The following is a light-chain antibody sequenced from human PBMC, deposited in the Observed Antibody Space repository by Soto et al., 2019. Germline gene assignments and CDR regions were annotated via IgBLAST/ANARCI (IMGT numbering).Light chain of an antibody. CDR2: AAS. CDR3: QKYYSYPRR. J-gene: IGKJ1*01. Sequence: IGMTQSPSSLSASTGDRVTITCRASQGISSYLAWYQQKPGKAPKLLTYAASTLQSGVPSRFSGRGCGKDLTLTISCLQSENFAIYYCQKYYSYPRRFGKGPRVDIK. V-gene: IGKV1-8*01. CDR1: QGISSY.